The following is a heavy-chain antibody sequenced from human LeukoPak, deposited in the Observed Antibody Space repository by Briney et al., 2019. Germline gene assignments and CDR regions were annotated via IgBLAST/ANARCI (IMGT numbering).Heavy chain of an antibody. D-gene: IGHD1-7*01. CDR1: GGSISSGSYY. J-gene: IGHJ5*02. CDR3: ARAGTKLYWFDP. V-gene: IGHV4-39*07. CDR2: IYYSGST. Sequence: PSETLSLTCTVSGGSISSGSYYWGWIRQPPGKGLEWIGSIYYSGSTYYNPSLKSRVTISVDTSKNQFSLKLSSVTAADTAVYYCARAGTKLYWFDPWGQGTLVTVSS.